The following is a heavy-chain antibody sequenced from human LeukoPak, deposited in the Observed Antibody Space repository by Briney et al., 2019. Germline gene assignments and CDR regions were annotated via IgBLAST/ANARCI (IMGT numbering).Heavy chain of an antibody. D-gene: IGHD2-2*01. V-gene: IGHV1-69*02. Sequence: SVKVSCKASGYTFTDYYMHWVRQAPGQGLEWMGRIIPILGIANYAQKFQGRVTITADKSTSTAYMELSSLRSEDTAVYYCARSYCSSTSCYSDYWGQGTLVTVSS. CDR2: IIPILGIA. J-gene: IGHJ4*02. CDR1: GYTFTDYY. CDR3: ARSYCSSTSCYSDY.